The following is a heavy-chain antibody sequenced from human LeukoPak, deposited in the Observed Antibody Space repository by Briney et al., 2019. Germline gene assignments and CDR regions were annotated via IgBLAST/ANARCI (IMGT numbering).Heavy chain of an antibody. V-gene: IGHV1-2*02. CDR2: INPNSGGT. D-gene: IGHD1-1*01. J-gene: IGHJ4*02. CDR3: ARARIELEPTPFDY. Sequence: APVKVSCKASGYNFPGFYMHWVGQAPGQGLGWNGWINPNSGGTNYAQKFQGRVTMTRDTSISTAYMELSRLRSDDTAVYHCARARIELEPTPFDYWGQGTLVTVSS. CDR1: GYNFPGFY.